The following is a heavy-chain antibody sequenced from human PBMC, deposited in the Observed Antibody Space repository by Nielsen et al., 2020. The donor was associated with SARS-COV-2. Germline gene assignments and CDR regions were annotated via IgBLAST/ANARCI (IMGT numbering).Heavy chain of an antibody. CDR2: ISWDGGST. V-gene: IGHV3-43*01. CDR1: GFTFDDYT. J-gene: IGHJ6*03. D-gene: IGHD4-11*01. Sequence: GGSLRLSCAASGFTFDDYTMHWVRQAPGKGLEWVSLISWDGGSTYYADPVKGRFTISRDNSKNSLYLQMNSLRTEDTALYYCAKLADYSNYDYYMDVWGKGTTVTVSS. CDR3: AKLADYSNYDYYMDV.